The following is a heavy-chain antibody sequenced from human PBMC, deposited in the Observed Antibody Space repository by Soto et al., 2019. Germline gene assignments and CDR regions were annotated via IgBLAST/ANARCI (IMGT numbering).Heavy chain of an antibody. CDR2: FDPEDGET. CDR3: ATDRSSAPYAAFDI. V-gene: IGHV1-24*01. CDR1: GYTLTELS. J-gene: IGHJ3*02. D-gene: IGHD6-25*01. Sequence: GASVXVSCKVSGYTLTELSMHWVRQAPGKGLEWMGGFDPEDGETIYAQKFQGRVTMTEDTSTDTAYMELSSLRSEDTAVYYCATDRSSAPYAAFDIWGEGTMVTVSS.